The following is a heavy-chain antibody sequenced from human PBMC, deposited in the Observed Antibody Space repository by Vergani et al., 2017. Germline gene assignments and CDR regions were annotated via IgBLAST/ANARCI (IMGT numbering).Heavy chain of an antibody. J-gene: IGHJ5*02. CDR3: ARVVVVTAIAWFDP. CDR2: ISSSSSYI. CDR1: GFTSSSYS. V-gene: IGHV3-21*01. Sequence: EVQLVESGGGLVKPGGSLRLSGAASGFTSSSYSMNWVRQAPGKGLEWVSSISSSSSYINYADSVKGRFTISRDNAKNSLYLQMNSLRAEDTAVYYCARVVVVTAIAWFDPWGQGTLVTVSS. D-gene: IGHD2-21*02.